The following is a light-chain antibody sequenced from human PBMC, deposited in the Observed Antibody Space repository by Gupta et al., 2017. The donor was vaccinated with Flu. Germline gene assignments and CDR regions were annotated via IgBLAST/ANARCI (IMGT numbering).Light chain of an antibody. V-gene: IGLV8-61*01. Sequence: QVEVTQEPSISVSPGGTVTLTFGLTSGAVLSTYSPSLYRQSPGQPPRALIYDIDIRLPGVPDRFSGSIRSNKAALTITGAQPEDESHYHCLLYMGGGASIFGGGTKLAV. CDR1: SGAVLSTYS. J-gene: IGLJ2*01. CDR3: LLYMGGGASI. CDR2: DID.